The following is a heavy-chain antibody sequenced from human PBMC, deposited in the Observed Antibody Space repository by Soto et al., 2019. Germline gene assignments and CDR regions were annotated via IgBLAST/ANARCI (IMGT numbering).Heavy chain of an antibody. CDR2: IIPIFGTA. CDR3: ARSFWSGYHSYYYYYGMDV. V-gene: IGHV1-69*13. J-gene: IGHJ6*02. D-gene: IGHD3-3*01. CDR1: GGTFSSYA. Sequence: GASVKVSCKASGGTFSSYAISWVRQAPGQGLEWVGGIIPIFGTANYAQKFQGRVTITADESTSTAYMELSSLRSEDTAVYYCARSFWSGYHSYYYYYGMDVWGQGTTVTVSS.